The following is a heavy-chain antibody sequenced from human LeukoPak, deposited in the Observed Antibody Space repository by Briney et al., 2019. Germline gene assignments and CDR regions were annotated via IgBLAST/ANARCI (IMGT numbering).Heavy chain of an antibody. Sequence: GGSLRLSCVASGFAFSSYAMSWVRQAPGKGLEWVSAISGSGGSTYYADSVKGRFTISRDNSKNTLYLQMNSLRAEDTAVYYCARNYCSSTSCLTYFDYWGQGTLVTVSS. CDR1: GFAFSSYA. J-gene: IGHJ4*02. CDR3: ARNYCSSTSCLTYFDY. D-gene: IGHD2-2*01. CDR2: ISGSGGST. V-gene: IGHV3-23*01.